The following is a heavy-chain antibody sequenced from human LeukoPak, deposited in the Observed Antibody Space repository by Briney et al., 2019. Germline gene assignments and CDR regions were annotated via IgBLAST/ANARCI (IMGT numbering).Heavy chain of an antibody. CDR1: GFTVSSSY. J-gene: IGHJ5*02. CDR2: IYSGGST. V-gene: IGHV3-53*01. CDR3: AKDSSSWCLPSSWFDP. D-gene: IGHD6-13*01. Sequence: GGSLRLSCAASGFTVSSSYMSWVRQAPGKGLEWVSVIYSGGSTYYADSVKGRFTISRDNSKNTLYLQMNSLRAEDTAVYYCAKDSSSWCLPSSWFDPWGQGTLVTVSS.